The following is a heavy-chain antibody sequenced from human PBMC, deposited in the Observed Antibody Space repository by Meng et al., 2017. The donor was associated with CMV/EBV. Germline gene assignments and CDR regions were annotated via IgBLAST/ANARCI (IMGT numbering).Heavy chain of an antibody. J-gene: IGHJ6*02. V-gene: IGHV3-21*01. CDR2: ISSSSSYI. D-gene: IGHD2-2*01. CDR1: GFTFSSYS. CDR3: ARRYCSSTSCPPYYGMDV. Sequence: GESLKTSCAASGFTFSSYSMNWVRQAPGKGLEWVSSISSSSSYIYYADSVKGRFTISRDNAKNSLYLQMNSLRAEDTAVYYCARRYCSSTSCPPYYGMDVWGQGTTVTVSS.